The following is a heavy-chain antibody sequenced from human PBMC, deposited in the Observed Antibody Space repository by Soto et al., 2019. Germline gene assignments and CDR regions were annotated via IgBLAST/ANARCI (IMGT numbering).Heavy chain of an antibody. V-gene: IGHV4-34*01. Sequence: SETLSLTCAVYGGSFSGYYWSWIRQPPGKGLEWIGEINHSGSTNYNPSLKSRVTISVDTSKNQFSLKLSSVTAADTAVYYCASVTVARRPNFDYWGQGTLVTVSS. CDR2: INHSGST. J-gene: IGHJ4*02. CDR1: GGSFSGYY. D-gene: IGHD4-4*01. CDR3: ASVTVARRPNFDY.